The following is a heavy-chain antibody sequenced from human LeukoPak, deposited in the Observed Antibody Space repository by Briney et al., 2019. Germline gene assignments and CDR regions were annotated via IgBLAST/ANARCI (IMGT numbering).Heavy chain of an antibody. V-gene: IGHV1-69-2*01. D-gene: IGHD5-24*01. CDR3: ARGGGSSRWYYYMDV. Sequence: GASVKVSCKASGYTFTEYYMYWVQQAPGKGLEWMGRVDPEDGKTMYAEKFQGRVTTTVDTSTDTAYMEPSSLRSEDTAVYYCARGGGSSRWYYYMDVWGKGTTVTVSS. J-gene: IGHJ6*03. CDR1: GYTFTEYY. CDR2: VDPEDGKT.